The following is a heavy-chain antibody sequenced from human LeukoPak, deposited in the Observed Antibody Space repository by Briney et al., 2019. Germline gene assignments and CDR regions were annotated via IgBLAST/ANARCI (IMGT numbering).Heavy chain of an antibody. CDR1: GGSISNYH. D-gene: IGHD6-19*01. Sequence: SETLSLTCTVSGGSISNYHWSCIRQPAGKGLEWIGQIHTSGSTNYYPPLKSRITMSIDTPENQLSLTIRSVTAADTAVYYCARRDISSGWSFDYWGQGTLVTVSS. CDR3: ARRDISSGWSFDY. J-gene: IGHJ4*02. CDR2: IHTSGST. V-gene: IGHV4-4*07.